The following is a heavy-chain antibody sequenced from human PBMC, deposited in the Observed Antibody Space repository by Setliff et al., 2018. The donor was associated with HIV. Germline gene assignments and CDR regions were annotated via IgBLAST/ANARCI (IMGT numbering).Heavy chain of an antibody. CDR3: ARAAAYFNVWTGYHHHAFDI. Sequence: PGGSLRLSCAASGFTFSNYWMSWVRQAPGKGLEWVANIKQDGSEQFYVDSVKGRFTISRDNAKNSLYLQMNSLSAEDTAVYYFARAAAYFNVWTGYHHHAFDIWGQGTMVTVSS. J-gene: IGHJ3*02. V-gene: IGHV3-7*01. D-gene: IGHD3-3*01. CDR1: GFTFSNYW. CDR2: IKQDGSEQ.